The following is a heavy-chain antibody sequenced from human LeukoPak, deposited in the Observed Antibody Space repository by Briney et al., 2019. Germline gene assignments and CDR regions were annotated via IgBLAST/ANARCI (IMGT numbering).Heavy chain of an antibody. J-gene: IGHJ4*02. D-gene: IGHD4-17*01. V-gene: IGHV3-48*01. CDR3: ASLHGAYVY. Sequence: GGSLRLSCAASGFIFSSYSMNWVRQASGKGLEWVSYISSSRAIYYADSVKGRFTISRDNAKNTLYLQMNSLRAEDTAVYYCASLHGAYVYWGQGTLVTVSS. CDR1: GFIFSSYS. CDR2: ISSSRAI.